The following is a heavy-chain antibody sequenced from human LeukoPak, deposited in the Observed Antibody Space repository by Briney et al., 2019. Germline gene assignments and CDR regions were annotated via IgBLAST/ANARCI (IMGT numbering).Heavy chain of an antibody. V-gene: IGHV3-33*01. J-gene: IGHJ5*01. CDR3: ARDGSGLAVRGWFDF. D-gene: IGHD3-10*01. CDR1: GFTFNKYD. Sequence: PGGSLRLSCVASGFTFNKYDVHWVRQAPGKGLEWVAVIWYDGRDEYYADSVKGRLAISRDNDKNTVNLQMNSLRAEDTAVYYCARDGSGLAVRGWFDFWGQGTLVTVSS. CDR2: IWYDGRDE.